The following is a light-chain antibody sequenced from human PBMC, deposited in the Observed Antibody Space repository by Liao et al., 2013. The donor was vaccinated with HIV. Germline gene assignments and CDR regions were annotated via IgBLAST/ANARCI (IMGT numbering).Light chain of an antibody. Sequence: SYELTQPPSVSVSPGQTASITCSGDKLGDKYACWYRQRPGQSPVLVIFHDTKRPSGIPERFSGSISGNTATLTISGTQAMDEADYYCQAWDTSTHVVFGGGTKVTVL. V-gene: IGLV3-1*01. J-gene: IGLJ2*01. CDR3: QAWDTSTHVV. CDR2: HDT. CDR1: KLGDKY.